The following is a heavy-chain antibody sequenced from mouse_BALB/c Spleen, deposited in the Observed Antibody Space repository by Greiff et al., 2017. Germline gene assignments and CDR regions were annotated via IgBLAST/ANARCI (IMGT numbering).Heavy chain of an antibody. CDR2: IRNKANGYTT. Sequence: EVQLVESGGGLVQPGGSLRLSCATSGFTFTDYYMSWVRQPPGKALEWLGFIRNKANGYTTEYSASVKGRFTISRDNSQSILYLQMNTLRAEDSATYYSARAPPRIHYYAMDYWGQGTSVTVSS. D-gene: IGHD2-10*02. CDR1: GFTFTDYY. CDR3: ARAPPRIHYYAMDY. V-gene: IGHV7-3*02. J-gene: IGHJ4*01.